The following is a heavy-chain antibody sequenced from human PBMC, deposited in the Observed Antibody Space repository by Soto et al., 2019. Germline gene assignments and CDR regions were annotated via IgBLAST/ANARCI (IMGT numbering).Heavy chain of an antibody. D-gene: IGHD1-26*01. CDR3: VKNRGAASPSNWSFAS. Sequence: PGGSLRLSCAASGFSFCFCAMGWVLQAPGKGLDYVSTIHGDGDYIHYSESVKGRFTIFRDNSRNTLYLEMNCLRSDDTDVYYCVKNRGAASPSNWSFASWGSGSLVTVSS. CDR1: GFSFCFCA. V-gene: IGHV3-23*01. J-gene: IGHJ2*01. CDR2: IHGDGDYI.